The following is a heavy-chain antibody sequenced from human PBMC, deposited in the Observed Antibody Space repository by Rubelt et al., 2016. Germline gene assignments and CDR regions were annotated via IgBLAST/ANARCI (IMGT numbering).Heavy chain of an antibody. CDR1: GYSFTSYW. CDR2: IYPGDSDT. J-gene: IGHJ4*02. D-gene: IGHD6-13*01. CDR3: ARRSSSSHYFDY. V-gene: IGHV5-51*01. Sequence: EVQLVQSGAEVKKPGESLKISCKGPGYSFTSYWIGWVRQMPGKGLEWMGIIYPGDSDTRYSPPFQGKATIPADKSISTAYLQWSSLKASDTAMYYCARRSSSSHYFDYWGQGTLVTVSS.